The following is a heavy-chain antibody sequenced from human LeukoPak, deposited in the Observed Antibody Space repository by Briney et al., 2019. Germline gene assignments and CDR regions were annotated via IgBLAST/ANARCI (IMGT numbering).Heavy chain of an antibody. CDR1: GGSISSGSYY. J-gene: IGHJ4*02. V-gene: IGHV4-61*02. D-gene: IGHD6-19*01. CDR2: IYTSGST. CDR3: ARRAVAGFDY. Sequence: PSQTLSLTCTVSGGSISSGSYYWRWLRQPAGTGLEWIGRIYTSGSTNYNPSLKSRVTISVDTSKNQFSLKLSSVTAADTAVYYCARRAVAGFDYWGQGTLVTVSS.